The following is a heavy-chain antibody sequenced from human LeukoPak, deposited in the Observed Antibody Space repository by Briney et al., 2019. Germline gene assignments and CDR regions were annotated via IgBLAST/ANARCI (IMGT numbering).Heavy chain of an antibody. J-gene: IGHJ4*02. CDR3: ARVRAVAGPLDY. CDR2: ISRSSRYI. Sequence: SGGSLRLSCAASGFIFSDYGMNWVRQAPGKGLEWVSYISRSSRYIYYADSMKGRLTISRDNAKNSLYLQMNSLRAEDTAVYYCARVRAVAGPLDYWGQGTLVTVSS. CDR1: GFIFSDYG. V-gene: IGHV3-21*01. D-gene: IGHD6-19*01.